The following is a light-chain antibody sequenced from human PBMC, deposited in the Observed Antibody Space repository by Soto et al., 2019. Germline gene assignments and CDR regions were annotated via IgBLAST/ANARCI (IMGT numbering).Light chain of an antibody. CDR3: QQYNNWPPN. CDR1: ESVGRH. Sequence: EVVVTQSPATLSVSPAARACLXCRASESVGRHLAWYHQKPGQAPKLLIFDASTRATGVPARFSGSGSGTEFTLTVSSLQSEDIAVYFCQQYNNWPPNFGQGTRLEIK. V-gene: IGKV3-15*01. CDR2: DAS. J-gene: IGKJ5*01.